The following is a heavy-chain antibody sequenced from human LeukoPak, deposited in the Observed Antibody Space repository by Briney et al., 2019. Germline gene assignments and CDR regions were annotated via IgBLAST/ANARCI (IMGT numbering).Heavy chain of an antibody. CDR1: RFTFSGYG. Sequence: GRSLRLSCAASRFTFSGYGMHWVRQAPGKGLEWVSFIQYDGNNKYYTDSVKGRFTISRDDSKNTLYLQMNSLRVEDTAVYYCARLGGSYYTYWGQGTLVTVSS. D-gene: IGHD1-26*01. CDR3: ARLGGSYYTY. CDR2: IQYDGNNK. V-gene: IGHV3-30*19. J-gene: IGHJ4*02.